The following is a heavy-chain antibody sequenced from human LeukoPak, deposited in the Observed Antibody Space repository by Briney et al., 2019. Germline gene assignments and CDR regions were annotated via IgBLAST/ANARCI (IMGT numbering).Heavy chain of an antibody. D-gene: IGHD3-3*01. V-gene: IGHV3-21*01. Sequence: PGGSLRLSCAASGFTFSSYSMNWVRQAPGKGLEWVSSISSSSSYIYYADSVKGRFTISRDNAKNSLYLQMNSLRAEDTAVYYCARDWGTIFGVVTTIHSWFDPWGQGTLVTVSS. J-gene: IGHJ5*02. CDR3: ARDWGTIFGVVTTIHSWFDP. CDR1: GFTFSSYS. CDR2: ISSSSSYI.